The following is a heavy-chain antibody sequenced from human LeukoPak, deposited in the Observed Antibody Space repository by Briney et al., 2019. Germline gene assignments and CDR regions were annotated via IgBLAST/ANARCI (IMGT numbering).Heavy chain of an antibody. D-gene: IGHD2-2*01. V-gene: IGHV3-23*01. CDR2: ISGSGGST. CDR3: AKDSAAHHYYYGMDV. Sequence: GGSLRLSCAASGFTFSSYAMSWVRQAPGKGLEWVSAISGSGGSTYYADSVKGRFTIFGDNSKNTLYLQMNSLRAEDTAVYYCAKDSAAHHYYYGMDVWGQGTTVTVSS. J-gene: IGHJ6*02. CDR1: GFTFSSYA.